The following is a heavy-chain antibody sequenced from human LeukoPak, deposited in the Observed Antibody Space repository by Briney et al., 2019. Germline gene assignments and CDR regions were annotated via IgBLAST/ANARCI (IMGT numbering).Heavy chain of an antibody. D-gene: IGHD3-22*01. J-gene: IGHJ6*02. V-gene: IGHV1-18*01. CDR1: GYTFSSYG. CDR3: ARDPLPTYYYDSSGYHGALDV. CDR2: ISAYKGNT. Sequence: GASVKVSCKASGYTFSSYGTSWVRQAPGQGLEWMGWISAYKGNTNYAQNFQGRVTMTTDTSTSTAYMELRSLRSDDTAVYYCARDPLPTYYYDSSGYHGALDVWGQGTTVTVSS.